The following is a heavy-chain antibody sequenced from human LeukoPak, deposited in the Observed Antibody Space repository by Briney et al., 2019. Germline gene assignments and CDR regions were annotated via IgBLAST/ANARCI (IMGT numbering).Heavy chain of an antibody. D-gene: IGHD3-22*01. CDR2: ITHSGSA. CDR1: GGSISSYY. J-gene: IGHJ4*02. V-gene: IGHV4-34*01. Sequence: SETLSLTCAVYGGSISSYYWSWIRQPPGKGLEWIGEITHSGSANYNPSLTSRVTMSVDTSKNQFSLTLSSVTAADTAVYYCATARVGPQNSGYLGHWGQGILVTVSS. CDR3: ATARVGPQNSGYLGH.